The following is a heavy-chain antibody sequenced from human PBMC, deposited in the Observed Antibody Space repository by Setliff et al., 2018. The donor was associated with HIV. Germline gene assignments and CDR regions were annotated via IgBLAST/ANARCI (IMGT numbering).Heavy chain of an antibody. CDR1: GGSSIANTFA. V-gene: IGHV4-39*07. Sequence: PSETLSLTCSVSGGSSIANTFASTWIRQSPGKGLEYIGDVSYSGATMYTNYNPSLESRVTVSEGTSRHQFSLKLTSVTADDTGIYYCARGPPFAYWGQGLLVTVSS. CDR2: VSYSGAT. J-gene: IGHJ4*02. CDR3: ARGPPFAY.